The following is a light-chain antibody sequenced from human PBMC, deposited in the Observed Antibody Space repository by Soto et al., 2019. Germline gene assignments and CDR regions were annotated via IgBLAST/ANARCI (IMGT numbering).Light chain of an antibody. Sequence: EIVMTQSPATLSLSPGERATLSFRASQSVSTNLAWYQQKPGQSPRLLIYGTSTRATDIPARFSGSGSGTEFTLTISSLQSEDSAVYYCHQYNFWPTFGQGTKVDI. V-gene: IGKV3-15*01. CDR1: QSVSTN. CDR2: GTS. CDR3: HQYNFWPT. J-gene: IGKJ1*01.